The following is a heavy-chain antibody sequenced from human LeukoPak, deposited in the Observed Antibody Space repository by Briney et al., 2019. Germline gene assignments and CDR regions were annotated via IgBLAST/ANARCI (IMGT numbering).Heavy chain of an antibody. J-gene: IGHJ4*02. CDR1: GGSFRSSSYY. V-gene: IGHV4-39*01. Sequence: SETLSLTCTVSGGSFRSSSYYWGWIRQTPGKGLEWIGCIYYSGSTYYNPSLKSRVTISVDTPENQFSLKLSSVTAADTAVYYCARVVAVAPIKIDYWGQGTLVTVSS. CDR2: IYYSGST. D-gene: IGHD6-19*01. CDR3: ARVVAVAPIKIDY.